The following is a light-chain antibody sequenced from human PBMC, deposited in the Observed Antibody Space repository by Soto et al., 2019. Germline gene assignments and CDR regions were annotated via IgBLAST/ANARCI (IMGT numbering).Light chain of an antibody. CDR2: AAS. CDR1: QGISSH. Sequence: DIQMTQSPASLSASLVDRVTITCRASQGISSHVAWYQQKPGKAPKLLIYAASTLQSGVPSRFSGSGSGTEFTLTISSLQPEDFATYYCQQFNSYPITFGQGTRLEIK. J-gene: IGKJ5*01. V-gene: IGKV1-9*01. CDR3: QQFNSYPIT.